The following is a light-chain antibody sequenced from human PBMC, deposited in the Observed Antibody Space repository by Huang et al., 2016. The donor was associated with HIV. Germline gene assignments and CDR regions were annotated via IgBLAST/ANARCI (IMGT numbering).Light chain of an antibody. CDR1: QSVRNNF. J-gene: IGKJ4*01. CDR3: QQHSSWPLT. Sequence: EMVMTQSPATLSVSPGERATLSCRASQSVRNNFLAWYQQKPGQSPRLLIYRASTRATGIPARFSGSGSGTEFTLTISSLQSEDFAVYYCQQHSSWPLTFGGGTKVEIK. V-gene: IGKV3-15*01. CDR2: RAS.